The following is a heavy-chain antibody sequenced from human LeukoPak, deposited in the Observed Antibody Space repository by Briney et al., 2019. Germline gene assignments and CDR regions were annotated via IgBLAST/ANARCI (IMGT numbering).Heavy chain of an antibody. D-gene: IGHD6-13*01. CDR2: ISAYNGNT. CDR3: ARALGYSRPFDY. CDR1: GYTFTTYG. J-gene: IGHJ4*02. V-gene: IGHV1-18*04. Sequence: ASVKVSCKTSGYTFTTYGISWVRQAPGQGLEWMGWISAYNGNTNYAQKLQGRVTITADKSTSTAYMELSSLRSEDTAVYYCARALGYSRPFDYWGQGTLVTVSS.